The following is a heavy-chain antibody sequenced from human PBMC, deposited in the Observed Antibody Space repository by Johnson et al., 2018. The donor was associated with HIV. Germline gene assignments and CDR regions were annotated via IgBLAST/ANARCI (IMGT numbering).Heavy chain of an antibody. J-gene: IGHJ3*02. Sequence: QVQLVESGGGVVRPGGSLRLSCAASGFKFDDHGMSWVRQPPGKGLEWVAVISYDGSNKYYADSVKGRFTISRDNHNNTLYLQTSSLRLEDTAVYYCAKEGGYSYGYGGDQTGDAFDIWGQGTTVTVSS. CDR3: AKEGGYSYGYGGDQTGDAFDI. V-gene: IGHV3-30*18. D-gene: IGHD5-18*01. CDR1: GFKFDDHG. CDR2: ISYDGSNK.